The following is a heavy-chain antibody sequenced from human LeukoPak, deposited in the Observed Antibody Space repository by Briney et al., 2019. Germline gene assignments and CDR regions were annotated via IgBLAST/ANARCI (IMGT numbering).Heavy chain of an antibody. CDR2: INPNSGGT. D-gene: IGHD1-26*01. V-gene: IGHV1-2*02. CDR1: GYTFTGYY. J-gene: IGHJ4*02. CDR3: ARPAAPHQWELLEFDY. Sequence: ASVKVSCKASGYTFTGYYMHWVRQAPGQGLEWMGWINPNSGGTNYAQKFQGRVTMTRDTSISTAYMELSRLRSDDTAVYYCARPAAPHQWELLEFDYWGKGTLVTVSS.